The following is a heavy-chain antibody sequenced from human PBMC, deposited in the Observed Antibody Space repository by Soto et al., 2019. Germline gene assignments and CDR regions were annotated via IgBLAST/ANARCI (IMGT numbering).Heavy chain of an antibody. CDR1: GFTFSSYA. CDR3: ARYRSGLFDY. Sequence: GGSLRLSCAASGFTFSSYAMHWVRQAPGKGLEWVAVISYDGSNKYYADSVKGRFTISRDNSKNTLYLQMNSLRAEDSSVYYCARYRSGLFDYWGQGTLVTVSS. D-gene: IGHD3-16*02. V-gene: IGHV3-30*04. CDR2: ISYDGSNK. J-gene: IGHJ4*02.